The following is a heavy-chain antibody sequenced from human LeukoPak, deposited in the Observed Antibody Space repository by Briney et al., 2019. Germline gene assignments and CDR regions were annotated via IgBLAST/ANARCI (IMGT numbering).Heavy chain of an antibody. CDR3: ARPLKPPTHLDAFDI. Sequence: RGESLKISCKGSGYSFTSYWIGWVRQMPGKGLEWMGIIYPGDSDTRYSPSFQGQVTISADKSISTAYLQWSSLKASDTAMYYCARPLKPPTHLDAFDIWGQGTMVTVSS. V-gene: IGHV5-51*01. CDR2: IYPGDSDT. D-gene: IGHD1-14*01. J-gene: IGHJ3*02. CDR1: GYSFTSYW.